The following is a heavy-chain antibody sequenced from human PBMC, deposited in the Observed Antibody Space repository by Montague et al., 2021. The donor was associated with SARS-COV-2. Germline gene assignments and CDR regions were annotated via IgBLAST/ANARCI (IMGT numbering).Heavy chain of an antibody. Sequence: CAISGDSVAVDSARRSWNRQTPSLDFELQGGSYYRPKWYNDYAVSVKSRITINPDTSKNQISLQLNSVTPEDTAVYYCARTSASSDYWGQGTLVTVSS. CDR3: ARTSASSDY. V-gene: IGHV6-1*01. D-gene: IGHD1-26*01. CDR1: GDSVAVDSAR. J-gene: IGHJ4*02. CDR2: SYYRPKWYN.